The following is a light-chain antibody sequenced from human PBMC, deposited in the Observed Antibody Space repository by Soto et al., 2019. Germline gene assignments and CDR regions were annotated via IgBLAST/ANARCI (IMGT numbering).Light chain of an antibody. CDR1: QGISSY. CDR2: AAS. CDR3: QQLLSYPIT. J-gene: IGKJ5*01. Sequence: DIQMTQSPSRLSASVGDRVTITCRASQGISSYLAWYQQRPGKAPKLLIYAASTLQSGVPLRFSGSGSGTSFTLTISSLQPEDFATYYCQQLLSYPITFGQGTRLEIK. V-gene: IGKV1-9*01.